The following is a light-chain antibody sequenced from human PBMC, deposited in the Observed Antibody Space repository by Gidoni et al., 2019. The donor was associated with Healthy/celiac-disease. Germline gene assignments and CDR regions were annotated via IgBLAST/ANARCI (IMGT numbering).Light chain of an antibody. CDR2: AAS. V-gene: IGKV1-39*01. J-gene: IGKJ5*01. CDR1: QSISSY. CDR3: QQSYSTPIT. Sequence: DIQMTQSPSSLSASVGDRVTITCRAIQSISSYLNWYQQKPGKAPKLLIYAASSLQSGGPSRFSGSGSGTDFTLTISSLQPEDFATYYCQQSYSTPITFGQGTRLEIK.